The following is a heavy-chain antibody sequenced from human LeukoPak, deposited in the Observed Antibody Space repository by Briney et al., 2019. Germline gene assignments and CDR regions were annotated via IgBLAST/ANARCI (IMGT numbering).Heavy chain of an antibody. CDR3: ATGDCRSTSCYVEYYYYYMDV. CDR1: GFTFSNAW. CDR2: IKSKTDDGTT. J-gene: IGHJ6*03. V-gene: IGHV3-15*01. Sequence: PGGSLRLSCAASGFTFSNAWMSWVRQAPGKGLEWVGRIKSKTDDGTTDYAVPVKGRLTISRDDSKNTLHLQMNSLKTEDTAVYYCATGDCRSTSCYVEYYYYYMDVWGKGTTVTVSS. D-gene: IGHD2-2*01.